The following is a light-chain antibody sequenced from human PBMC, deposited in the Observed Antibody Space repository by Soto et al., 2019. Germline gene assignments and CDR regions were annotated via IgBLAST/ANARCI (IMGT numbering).Light chain of an antibody. J-gene: IGKJ1*01. CDR3: QQYNDWPLT. CDR1: QSVSSN. CDR2: GAF. V-gene: IGKV3-15*01. Sequence: EIVLTQSPATLSLSPGERATLSCRASQSVSSNLAWYQQKPGQAPSLLIYGAFTRATGIPARFRGTGSGTEFTLTISSLQSEDFALYYFQQYNDWPLTFGQGTKVDIK.